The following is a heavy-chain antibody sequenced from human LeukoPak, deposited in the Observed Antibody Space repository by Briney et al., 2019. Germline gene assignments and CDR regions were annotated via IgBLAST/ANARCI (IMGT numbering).Heavy chain of an antibody. Sequence: SGGSLRLSCTASGFTYSRYSMNWVRQAPGKGLEWVSYISSSSNTIYYADSVKGRFTISRDNAENSLYLQMNSLRDEDTAIYYCATGYSSSWYSYYYYYGMDVWGQGTTVTVSS. J-gene: IGHJ6*02. D-gene: IGHD6-13*01. CDR3: ATGYSSSWYSYYYYYGMDV. V-gene: IGHV3-48*02. CDR2: ISSSSNTI. CDR1: GFTYSRYS.